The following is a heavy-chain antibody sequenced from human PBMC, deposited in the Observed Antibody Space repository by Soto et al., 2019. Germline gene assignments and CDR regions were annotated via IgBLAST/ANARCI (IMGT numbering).Heavy chain of an antibody. J-gene: IGHJ4*02. D-gene: IGHD5-12*01. V-gene: IGHV1-3*01. CDR2: INAGNGNT. Sequence: QVQLVQSGAEVKKPGASVKVSCKASGYTCTSYAMHWVRQAPGQRLEWMGWINAGNGNTKYSQKFQGRVTITRDTSASTAYMELSSLRSEDTAVYYCACDSPRGYYFDYWGQGTLVTVSS. CDR3: ACDSPRGYYFDY. CDR1: GYTCTSYA.